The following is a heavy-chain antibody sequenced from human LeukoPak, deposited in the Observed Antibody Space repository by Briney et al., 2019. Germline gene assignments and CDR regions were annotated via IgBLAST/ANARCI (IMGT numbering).Heavy chain of an antibody. CDR2: FYHGGST. CDR1: GYSISTGYY. CDR3: ARHRSGTYYRFDY. V-gene: IGHV4-38-2*02. Sequence: SETLSLTCTVSGYSISTGYYWDWIRQPPGKGLEWIGTFYHGGSTYYNPSLKSQVTISVDTSKNQFSLKLSSVTAADTALYYCARHRSGTYYRFDYWGQGTLVTVSS. D-gene: IGHD1-26*01. J-gene: IGHJ4*02.